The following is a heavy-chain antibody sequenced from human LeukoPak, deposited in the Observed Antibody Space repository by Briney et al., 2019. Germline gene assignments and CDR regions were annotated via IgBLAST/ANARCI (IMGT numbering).Heavy chain of an antibody. CDR3: AKGTVAVAATALFDY. CDR1: GGSFSGYY. CDR2: ISGSGGST. V-gene: IGHV3-23*01. J-gene: IGHJ4*02. D-gene: IGHD2-15*01. Sequence: ETLSLTCAVYGGSFSGYYWSWIRQPPGKGLEWVSAISGSGGSTYYADSVKGRFTISRDNSKNTMYLQMNSLRAEDTAVYYCAKGTVAVAATALFDYWGQGTLVTVSS.